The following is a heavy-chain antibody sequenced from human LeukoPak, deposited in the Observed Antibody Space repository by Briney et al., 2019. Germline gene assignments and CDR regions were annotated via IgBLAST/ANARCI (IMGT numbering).Heavy chain of an antibody. J-gene: IGHJ4*02. V-gene: IGHV3-9*01. Sequence: HAGGSLRLSCAASGFTFSSYAMSWVRQAPGKGLEWVSGISWNSGSIGYADSVKGRFTISRDNAKNSLYLQMNSLRAEDTALYYCAKDLGATTYYFDSWGQGTLVTVSS. CDR1: GFTFSSYA. CDR3: AKDLGATTYYFDS. D-gene: IGHD1-26*01. CDR2: ISWNSGSI.